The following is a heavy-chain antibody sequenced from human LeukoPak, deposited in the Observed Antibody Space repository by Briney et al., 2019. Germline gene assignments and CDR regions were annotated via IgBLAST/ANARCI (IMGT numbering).Heavy chain of an antibody. D-gene: IGHD4-17*01. CDR2: IYSGGST. V-gene: IGHV3-66*01. J-gene: IGHJ4*02. Sequence: GGSLRLSCAASGFTVSSNYMSWVRQAPGKGLEWVSVIYSGGSTYYADSVKGRFTISRDNSKNTLYLQMNSLRAEDTAVYYCARDHYGDYVTDYWGQGTLVTVSS. CDR3: ARDHYGDYVTDY. CDR1: GFTVSSNY.